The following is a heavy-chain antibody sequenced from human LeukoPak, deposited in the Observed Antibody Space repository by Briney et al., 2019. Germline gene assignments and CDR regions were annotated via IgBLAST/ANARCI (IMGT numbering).Heavy chain of an antibody. CDR3: ARGSGEFRTVDY. CDR2: IYNSGYT. V-gene: IGHV4-59*01. CDR1: GGSISGYF. D-gene: IGHD3-16*01. J-gene: IGHJ4*02. Sequence: SETLSLTCTVSGGSISGYFWSWIRQPPGKGLEWIGYIYNSGYTNYNPSLKSRVTISVNTSKNHFSLRLKSVTAADTATYYCARGSGEFRTVDYWGQGTLVTVSS.